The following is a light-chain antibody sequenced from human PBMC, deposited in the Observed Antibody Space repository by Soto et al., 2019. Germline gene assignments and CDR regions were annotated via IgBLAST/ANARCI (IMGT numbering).Light chain of an antibody. Sequence: EVVMTQSPATLSLSPGERVTLSCRASQIFISNLAWYQLKAGQTPRLLVYGASTRATGFPGKFSGSGSGTEFTFTISDLQSEDFAVYFCQQYNDWPPTFGQGTKVDIK. V-gene: IGKV3-15*01. CDR3: QQYNDWPPT. J-gene: IGKJ1*01. CDR2: GAS. CDR1: QIFISN.